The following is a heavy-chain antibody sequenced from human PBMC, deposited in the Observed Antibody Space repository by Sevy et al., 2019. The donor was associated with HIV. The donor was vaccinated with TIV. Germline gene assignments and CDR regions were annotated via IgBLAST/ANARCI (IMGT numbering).Heavy chain of an antibody. D-gene: IGHD6-19*01. V-gene: IGHV3-21*01. Sequence: GGSLRLSCAASGFTFSSYSMNWVRQAPGKGLEWVSFISSRSNYIYYADSVKGRFTISRDNAKNSLYLQMNSLRAEDTAGYYWARDRGQWLGFPYYFDSWGQGTLVTVSS. CDR3: ARDRGQWLGFPYYFDS. CDR1: GFTFSSYS. CDR2: ISSRSNYI. J-gene: IGHJ4*02.